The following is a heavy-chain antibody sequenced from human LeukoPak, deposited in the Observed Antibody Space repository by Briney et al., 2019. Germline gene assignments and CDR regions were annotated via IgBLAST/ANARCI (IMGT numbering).Heavy chain of an antibody. D-gene: IGHD6-13*01. V-gene: IGHV4-59*12. CDR2: ITGSIYFSGST. CDR3: AREILSSWYGYFDY. Sequence: PSETLSLTCTVSGGSINNYYWNWIRQPPGKGLEWIGYITGSIYFSGSTKYDPSLESRVTMSVDTSKNQFSLKLSSVTAADTAVYYCAREILSSWYGYFDYWGQGTLVTVPS. CDR1: GGSINNYY. J-gene: IGHJ4*02.